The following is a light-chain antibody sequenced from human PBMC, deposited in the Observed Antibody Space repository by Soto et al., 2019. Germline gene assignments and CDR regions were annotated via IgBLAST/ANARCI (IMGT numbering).Light chain of an antibody. CDR1: QSIGNF. J-gene: IGKJ4*01. CDR3: QQIHTFTT. V-gene: IGKV1-39*01. CDR2: SAS. Sequence: DIQMTQSPSSLSASVGDRVNITCRASQSIGNFLNWYQQQPGTVPKVLIYSASSLQSGVPSRFSGSGFATYITHTISWMQPHDCANYSCQQIHTFTTCVGGTPVEIK.